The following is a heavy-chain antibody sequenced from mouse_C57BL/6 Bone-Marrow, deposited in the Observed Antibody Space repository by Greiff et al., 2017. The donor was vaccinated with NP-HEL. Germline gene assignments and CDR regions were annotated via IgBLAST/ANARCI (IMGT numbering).Heavy chain of an antibody. J-gene: IGHJ2*01. Sequence: QVQLQQSGAELVMPGASVKLSCKASGYTFTSYWMHWVKQRPGQGLEWIGEIDPSDSYTNYNQKFKGKSTLTVDKSSSTAYMQLSSLTSEDSAVYYCAYGSSLDYWGQGTTLTVSS. CDR1: GYTFTSYW. CDR3: AYGSSLDY. CDR2: IDPSDSYT. V-gene: IGHV1-69*01. D-gene: IGHD1-1*01.